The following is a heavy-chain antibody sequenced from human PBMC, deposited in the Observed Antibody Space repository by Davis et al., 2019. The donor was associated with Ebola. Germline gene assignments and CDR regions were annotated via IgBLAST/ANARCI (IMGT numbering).Heavy chain of an antibody. CDR2: INAGNGST. Sequence: AASVKVSCKASGYTFTSYAMHWVRQAPGQRLEWMGWINAGNGSTKYSQKFQGRVTITRDTSASTAYMELSSLRSEDTSVYYCARDRGGDYSFDYWGQGTLVTVSS. CDR1: GYTFTSYA. J-gene: IGHJ4*02. D-gene: IGHD3-10*01. V-gene: IGHV1-3*01. CDR3: ARDRGGDYSFDY.